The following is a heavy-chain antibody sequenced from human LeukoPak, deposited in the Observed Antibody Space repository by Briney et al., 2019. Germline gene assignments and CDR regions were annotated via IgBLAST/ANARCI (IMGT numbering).Heavy chain of an antibody. J-gene: IGHJ4*02. D-gene: IGHD3-22*01. CDR2: INHSGST. CDR3: ARRCYYDSSGPFDY. Sequence: SETLSLTCAVYGGSFSGYYWSWIRQPPGKGLEWIGEINHSGSTNYNPSLKSRVTISVDTSKNQFSLKLSSVTAADTAVYYCARRCYYDSSGPFDYWGQGTLVTVSS. CDR1: GGSFSGYY. V-gene: IGHV4-34*01.